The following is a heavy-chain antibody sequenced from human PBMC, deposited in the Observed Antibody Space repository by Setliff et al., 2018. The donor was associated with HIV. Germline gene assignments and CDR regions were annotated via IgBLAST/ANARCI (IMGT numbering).Heavy chain of an antibody. CDR3: ARDGYYYDSSGYS. V-gene: IGHV4-61*09. D-gene: IGHD3-22*01. Sequence: PSETLSLTCTVSGGSISSGSYYWSWIRQPAGKGLEWIGHIYTSGSTNYNPSLKSRVTISVDTSKNQFSLKLSSATAADTAVYYCARDGYYYDSSGYSWGQGTLVTVSS. CDR2: IYTSGST. J-gene: IGHJ4*02. CDR1: GGSISSGSYY.